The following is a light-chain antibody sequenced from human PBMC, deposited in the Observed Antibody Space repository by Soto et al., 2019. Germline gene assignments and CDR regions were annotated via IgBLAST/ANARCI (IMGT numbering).Light chain of an antibody. V-gene: IGKV3-15*01. J-gene: IGKJ1*01. Sequence: EVVMTQSPGTLSVSPGERASLSCRASQSVSGNLAWYQQTPGQAPRLLIHGASTRATGIPARFSGSGSGTEFTLTISSLQSEDFACYYCQQYNDCPRTFGQGTKVEIK. CDR3: QQYNDCPRT. CDR1: QSVSGN. CDR2: GAS.